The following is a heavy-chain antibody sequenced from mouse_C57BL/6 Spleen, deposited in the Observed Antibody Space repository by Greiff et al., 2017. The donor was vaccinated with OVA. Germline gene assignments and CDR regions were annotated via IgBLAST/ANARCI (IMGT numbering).Heavy chain of an antibody. V-gene: IGHV1-4*01. CDR2: INPSSGYT. Sequence: QVHVKQSGAELARPGASVKMSCKASGYTFTSYTMHWVKQRPGQGLEWIGYINPSSGYTKYNQKFKDKATLTADKSSSTAYMQLSSLTSEDSAVYYCSLLLEGYWGQGTTLTVSS. CDR1: GYTFTSYT. J-gene: IGHJ2*01. D-gene: IGHD2-12*01. CDR3: SLLLEGY.